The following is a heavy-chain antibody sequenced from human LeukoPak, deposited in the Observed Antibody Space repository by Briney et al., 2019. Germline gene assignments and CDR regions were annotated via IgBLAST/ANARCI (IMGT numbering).Heavy chain of an antibody. D-gene: IGHD2-15*01. CDR2: IYSDGNS. V-gene: IGHV3-53*01. J-gene: IGHJ4*02. CDR3: ARDPGYCRGGTCYGYDY. Sequence: GGSLRLSCAASGFTVSSYSTSWVRQAPGKGLEWVSVIYSDGNSYYAESVKGRFTISRDNSKNTLFLQINSLRAEDTALYYCARDPGYCRGGTCYGYDYWGQGTLVTVSS. CDR1: GFTVSSYS.